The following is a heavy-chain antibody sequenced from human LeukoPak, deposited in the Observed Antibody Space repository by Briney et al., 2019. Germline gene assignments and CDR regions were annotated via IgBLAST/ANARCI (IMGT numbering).Heavy chain of an antibody. J-gene: IGHJ4*02. CDR3: ASLQGGY. CDR2: ISSNGGST. D-gene: IGHD5-24*01. CDR1: GFTFSSYA. Sequence: GGSLRLSCAASGFTFSSYAMPWVRQAPGKGLEYVSAISSNGGSTYYANSVKGRFTISRDNSKNTLYLQMGSLRAEDMAVYYCASLQGGYWGQGTLVTVSS. V-gene: IGHV3-64*01.